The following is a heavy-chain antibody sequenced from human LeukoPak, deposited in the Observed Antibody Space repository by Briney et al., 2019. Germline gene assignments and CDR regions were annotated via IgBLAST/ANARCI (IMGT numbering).Heavy chain of an antibody. J-gene: IGHJ5*02. CDR2: IIPIFGTA. CDR1: GGTFSSYA. CDR3: ARDNSVEDTAWWFDP. Sequence: GASVKVSCKASGGTFSSYAISWGRQAPGQGLEWMGGIIPIFGTANYAQKFQGRVTITADKSTSTAYMELSSLRSEDTAVYYCARDNSVEDTAWWFDPWGQGTLVTVSS. V-gene: IGHV1-69*06. D-gene: IGHD4-23*01.